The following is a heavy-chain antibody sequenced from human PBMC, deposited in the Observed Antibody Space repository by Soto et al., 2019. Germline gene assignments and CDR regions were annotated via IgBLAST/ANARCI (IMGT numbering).Heavy chain of an antibody. J-gene: IGHJ4*02. Sequence: QVQLVESGGGVVQPGRSLRLSCTVSEFTFSDYTMHWVRQSPGKGLEWVAVIWFDGTNKYYAESVKGRFTISRDNSHNTLYLQMNSMRVDDTAVYYCARAAHAKEGVDFWGQGTLVTVSS. CDR1: EFTFSDYT. V-gene: IGHV3-33*01. CDR2: IWFDGTNK. CDR3: ARAAHAKEGVDF.